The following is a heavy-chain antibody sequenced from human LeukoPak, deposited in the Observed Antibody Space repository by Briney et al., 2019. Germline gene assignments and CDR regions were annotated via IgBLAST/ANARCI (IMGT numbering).Heavy chain of an antibody. CDR2: ITGCGDTT. D-gene: IGHD3-9*01. Sequence: PGGSLRLSCAASGFIFRNYAMSWVRQAPGKGLEWVSAITGCGDTTYYADSVKGRFTISRDNSKNTLYVEMNTLRAEDTAVYYCAKWGDYDILTGYYVSDFWGQGTLVTVSS. V-gene: IGHV3-23*01. CDR1: GFIFRNYA. CDR3: AKWGDYDILTGYYVSDF. J-gene: IGHJ4*02.